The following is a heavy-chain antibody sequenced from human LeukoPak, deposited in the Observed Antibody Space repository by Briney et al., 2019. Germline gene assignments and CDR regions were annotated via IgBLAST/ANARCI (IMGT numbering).Heavy chain of an antibody. CDR1: GGSISSYY. D-gene: IGHD3-3*01. CDR2: ISYSGST. Sequence: PSETLSLTCTVSGGSISSYYWSWIRQPPGKGLEWIGYISYSGSTNYNPSLKSRVTISLDTSKNQFSLKLSSVTAEDTAVYYCARDLDFWSGKNNYYYYYMDVWGKGTTVTVSS. J-gene: IGHJ6*03. V-gene: IGHV4-59*12. CDR3: ARDLDFWSGKNNYYYYYMDV.